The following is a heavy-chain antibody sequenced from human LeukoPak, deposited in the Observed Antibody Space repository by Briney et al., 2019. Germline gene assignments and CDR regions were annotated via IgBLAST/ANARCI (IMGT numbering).Heavy chain of an antibody. V-gene: IGHV4-4*02. CDR1: GVSISSSNW. D-gene: IGHD6-13*01. Sequence: SETLSLTCAVSGVSISSSNWWSWVRQPPGKGLEWIGEIYHSGSTNYNPSLKSRVTISVDKSKNQFSLKLSSVTAADTAVYYCARAPRIAAAGTRFDYWGQGTLVTVSS. J-gene: IGHJ4*02. CDR3: ARAPRIAAAGTRFDY. CDR2: IYHSGST.